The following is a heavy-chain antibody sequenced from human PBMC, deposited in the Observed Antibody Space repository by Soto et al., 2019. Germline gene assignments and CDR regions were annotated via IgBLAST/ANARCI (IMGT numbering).Heavy chain of an antibody. V-gene: IGHV3-11*01. CDR3: ARLPFPWGWFDP. Sequence: QVQLVGSGGGLVKPGGSLRLSCAASGIVFSDYMSWVRQAPGKGLEWLSYISGSGRTIYSADSVKGRFTISRDNATNSLYLQMNNVRTEDTAVYYCARLPFPWGWFDPWGQGTLVTVSS. CDR2: ISGSGRTI. D-gene: IGHD3-16*01. J-gene: IGHJ5*02. CDR1: GIVFSDY.